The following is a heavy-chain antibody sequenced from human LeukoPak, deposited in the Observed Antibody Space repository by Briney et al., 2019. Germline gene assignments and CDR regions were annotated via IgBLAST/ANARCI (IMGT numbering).Heavy chain of an antibody. V-gene: IGHV4-61*01. J-gene: IGHJ5*02. CDR2: IYYSGST. CDR3: ARGGPGYSSSWFVGWFDP. Sequence: SETLSLTCTVSGDSVSSGNYYWSWLRQPPGKGLEWIGYIYYSGSTNYNPSLKSRVTISVDTSKKQFSLKLSSVTAADTAVYYCARGGPGYSSSWFVGWFDPWGQGTLVTVSS. CDR1: GDSVSSGNYY. D-gene: IGHD6-13*01.